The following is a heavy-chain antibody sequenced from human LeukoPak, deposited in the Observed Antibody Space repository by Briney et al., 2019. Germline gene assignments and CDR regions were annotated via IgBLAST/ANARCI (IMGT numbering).Heavy chain of an antibody. CDR3: ARRASGYEFAFDI. J-gene: IGHJ3*02. CDR2: IYYSGST. Sequence: SETLSLTCTVSGGSISSYYWSWIRQPPGKGLEWIGYIYYSGSTNYHPSLKSRVTISVDTSKNQFSLKLSSVTAADTAVYYCARRASGYEFAFDIWGQGTMVTVSS. V-gene: IGHV4-59*08. CDR1: GGSISSYY. D-gene: IGHD3-10*01.